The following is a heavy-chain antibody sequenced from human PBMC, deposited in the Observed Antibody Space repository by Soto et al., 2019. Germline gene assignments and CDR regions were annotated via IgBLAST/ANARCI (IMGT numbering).Heavy chain of an antibody. CDR2: IIPILDVA. V-gene: IGHV1-69*02. CDR3: AQMWFGELWHGMDV. CDR1: GGDFLSYT. Sequence: QLVQSGAEVKRPGSSVKVSCKASGGDFLSYTISWVRQVPGQGPEWMGTIIPILDVAKHAQKFQGRVAITADKATSTVYMELRSLRSDDTAVYYCAQMWFGELWHGMDVWGQGTTITVSS. J-gene: IGHJ6*02. D-gene: IGHD3-10*01.